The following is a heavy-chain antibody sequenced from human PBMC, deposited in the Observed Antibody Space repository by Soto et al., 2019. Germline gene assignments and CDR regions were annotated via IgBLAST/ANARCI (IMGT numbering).Heavy chain of an antibody. V-gene: IGHV4-59*01. J-gene: IGHJ5*02. CDR2: IFYSGNT. CDR1: GGSITSYY. D-gene: IGHD5-18*01. CDR3: ARDFHTINTGDLFDP. Sequence: SETLSVTCTVSGGSITSYYWSWIRQPPGKGLEWIGYIFYSGNTKYNPSLKSRVTISVDTSKNQFSLKLTSVTAADTAVYYCARDFHTINTGDLFDPCGQGTHVTVSS.